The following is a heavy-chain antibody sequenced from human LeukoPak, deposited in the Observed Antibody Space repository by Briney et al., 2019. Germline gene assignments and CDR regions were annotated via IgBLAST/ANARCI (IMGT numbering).Heavy chain of an antibody. CDR3: AKGLSSLPPRGVCFDY. Sequence: GGSLRLSCAAFGFTFSSYAMSWVRQAPGKGLEWVSVISNSGGSTYYAGSVKGRFTISRDNSKNTLYLQMNSLRAEDTAVYYCAKGLSSLPPRGVCFDYWGQGTLVTVSS. CDR1: GFTFSSYA. CDR2: ISNSGGST. V-gene: IGHV3-23*01. D-gene: IGHD3-10*01. J-gene: IGHJ4*02.